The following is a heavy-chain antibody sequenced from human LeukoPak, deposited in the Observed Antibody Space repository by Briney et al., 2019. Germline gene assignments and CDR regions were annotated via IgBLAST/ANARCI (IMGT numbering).Heavy chain of an antibody. V-gene: IGHV3-23*01. CDR1: GFSFGSYA. J-gene: IGHJ3*01. CDR2: ISGCGMLT. D-gene: IGHD3-22*01. CDR3: AKYYYDSGGRGNDAFDV. Sequence: GGSLRLSCATSGFSFGSYAMSWVRQAPGKGLEWVSSISGCGMLTYYADSVKGRFTISRDNSKNTLYLQMSSLRAEDTATFYCAKYYYDSGGRGNDAFDVWGQGTLVTVSS.